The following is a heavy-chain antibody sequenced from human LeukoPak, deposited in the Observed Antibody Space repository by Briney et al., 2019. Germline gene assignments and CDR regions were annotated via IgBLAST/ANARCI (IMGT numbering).Heavy chain of an antibody. Sequence: PGGSLRLSCAASGFTFSSHGMHWVRQAPGKGLEWVAVIWYDGSNKYYADSVKGRSTISRDNSKNTVYLQMNSLRAEDTAVYYCASRGGRYCSSTSCYDFDYWGQGTLVTVSS. V-gene: IGHV3-33*01. CDR3: ASRGGRYCSSTSCYDFDY. CDR2: IWYDGSNK. J-gene: IGHJ4*02. CDR1: GFTFSSHG. D-gene: IGHD2-2*01.